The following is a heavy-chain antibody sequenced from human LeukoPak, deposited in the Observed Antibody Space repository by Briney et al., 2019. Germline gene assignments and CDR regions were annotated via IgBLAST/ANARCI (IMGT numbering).Heavy chain of an antibody. V-gene: IGHV4-34*01. Sequence: SDTLSLTCTVSGVSISSYYWSWIRQPPGKGLEWIGEINHSGSTNYNPSLKSRVTISVDTSKNQFSLKLSSVTAADTAVYYCARGNLGSGDYDFDYWGQGTLVTVSS. CDR1: GVSISSYY. CDR2: INHSGST. CDR3: ARGNLGSGDYDFDY. J-gene: IGHJ4*02. D-gene: IGHD4-17*01.